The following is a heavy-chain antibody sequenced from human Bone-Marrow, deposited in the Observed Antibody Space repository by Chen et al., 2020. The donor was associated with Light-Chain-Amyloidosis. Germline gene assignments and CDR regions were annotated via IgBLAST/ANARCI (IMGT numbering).Heavy chain of an antibody. Sequence: QVQLVHSGAEVKKPGSSVKVSCKPSRGNFSNYAISWVRQAPGQGLEWMGGIIPIFGTPNYSQKFQDRVTITADEYTSAAYMELGSLRSEDTAIYYCASQHVGDGYNYCLDYWGQGTLVTVSS. CDR3: ASQHVGDGYNYCLDY. CDR1: RGNFSNYA. CDR2: IIPIFGTP. J-gene: IGHJ4*01. D-gene: IGHD5-12*01. V-gene: IGHV1-69*01.